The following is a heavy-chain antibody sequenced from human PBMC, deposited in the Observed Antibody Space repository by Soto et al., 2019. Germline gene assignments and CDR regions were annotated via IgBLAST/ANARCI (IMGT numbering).Heavy chain of an antibody. V-gene: IGHV4-39*07. CDR3: ARNMHAGFTHYFDP. J-gene: IGHJ5*02. CDR1: GGSISSSDHY. CDR2: MYYSGST. Sequence: SETLSLTCTVYGGSISSSDHYWGWIRHPPGRGLEWIGSMYYSGSTYYNAPLESRVTISIDTSKNQLSLKLTSMTAAYSAAYYCARNMHAGFTHYFDPWGQGTLVTVSS. D-gene: IGHD1-26*01.